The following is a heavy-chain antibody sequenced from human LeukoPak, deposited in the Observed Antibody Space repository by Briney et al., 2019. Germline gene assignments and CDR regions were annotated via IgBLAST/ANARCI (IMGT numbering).Heavy chain of an antibody. D-gene: IGHD5-12*01. Sequence: SETLSLTRAVYGGSFSGYYWSWIRQPPGKGLEWIGEINHRGSTYYNPPLKSRVTISVDTSKNQFSLKLSSVTAADTAVYYCARGKKVRGYSGYDYFYYYYYYMDVWGKGTTVTVSS. CDR1: GGSFSGYY. CDR3: ARGKKVRGYSGYDYFYYYYYYMDV. V-gene: IGHV4-34*01. J-gene: IGHJ6*03. CDR2: INHRGST.